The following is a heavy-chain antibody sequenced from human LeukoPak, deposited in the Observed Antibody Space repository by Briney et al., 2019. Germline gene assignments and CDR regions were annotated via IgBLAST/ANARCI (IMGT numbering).Heavy chain of an antibody. CDR3: ARSHSARGGLNWFDP. J-gene: IGHJ5*02. CDR1: GYSISSGYY. D-gene: IGHD3-16*01. CDR2: IYHSGTT. V-gene: IGHV4-38-2*02. Sequence: PSETLSLTCTVSGYSISSGYYWGWIRQPPGKGLEWIGSIYHSGTTYYNPSLKSRVIISVDTSKNQFSLKLSSVTAADTAVYYCARSHSARGGLNWFDPWGQGALVTVSS.